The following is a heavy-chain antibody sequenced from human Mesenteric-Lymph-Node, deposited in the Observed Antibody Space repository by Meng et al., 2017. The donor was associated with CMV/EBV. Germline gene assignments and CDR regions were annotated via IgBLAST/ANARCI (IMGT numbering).Heavy chain of an antibody. J-gene: IGHJ4*02. V-gene: IGHV3-33*01. CDR2: IWFDESNE. CDR1: GFTFSAYG. D-gene: IGHD2-2*03. Sequence: GESLKISCAASGFTFSAYGMHWVRQAPGKGLEWVAVIWFDESNEYYTDSVKGRFTISRDISKNTLYLQMNSLRAEDTAVYYCARVVAPGYCSSSSCFHFDYWGQGTLVTVSS. CDR3: ARVVAPGYCSSSSCFHFDY.